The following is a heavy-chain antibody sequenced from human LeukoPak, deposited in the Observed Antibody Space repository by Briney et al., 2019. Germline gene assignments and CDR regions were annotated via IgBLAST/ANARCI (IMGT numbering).Heavy chain of an antibody. Sequence: GGSLRLSCAASGFTFSNYVMSWVRQAPGKGLEWVSAISGESGSTYHADSVKGRFTISRDNSKNTLYLQMNSLRAEDTAVYYCAKGSGSSFPYYFDYWGQGTLVTVSS. CDR3: AKGSGSSFPYYFDY. CDR1: GFTFSNYV. J-gene: IGHJ4*02. CDR2: ISGESGST. V-gene: IGHV3-23*01. D-gene: IGHD1-26*01.